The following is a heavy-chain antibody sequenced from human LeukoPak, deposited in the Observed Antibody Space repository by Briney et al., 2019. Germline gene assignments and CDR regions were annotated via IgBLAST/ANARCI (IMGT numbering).Heavy chain of an antibody. CDR1: GYSISSGYY. V-gene: IGHV4-38-2*02. D-gene: IGHD1-1*01. J-gene: IGHJ5*02. CDR2: IYHSGST. Sequence: PSETLSLTCTVSGYSISSGYYWGWIRQPPGKGLEWIGSIYHSGSTYYNPSLKSRVTISVDTSKNQFSLKLSSVTAADTAVYYCAVTWNADRTFAPWGQGILVTVS. CDR3: AVTWNADRTFAP.